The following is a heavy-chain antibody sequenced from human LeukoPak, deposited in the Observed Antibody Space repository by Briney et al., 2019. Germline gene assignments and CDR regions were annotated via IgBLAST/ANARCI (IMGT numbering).Heavy chain of an antibody. V-gene: IGHV4-4*07. CDR2: IYTSGST. Sequence: PSETLSLTCTVPGGSISSYYWRSIRQPAGGGLEWIGRIYTSGSTNYNPSLRSRVTMSVDTSKNQFSLKLSSVAAADTAVYSCARDSGSQNYWGQGTLVSVSS. CDR1: GGSISSYY. CDR3: ARDSGSQNY. D-gene: IGHD1-26*01. J-gene: IGHJ4*02.